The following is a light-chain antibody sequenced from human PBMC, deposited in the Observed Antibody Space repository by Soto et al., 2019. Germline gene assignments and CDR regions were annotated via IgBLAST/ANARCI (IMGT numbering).Light chain of an antibody. CDR1: HSVSSSY. J-gene: IGKJ1*01. CDR3: QQYDNWPWT. CDR2: GAS. Sequence: EIVLTQSPGTLSLSPGERATLSCRASHSVSSSYLAWSQQKPGQAPRLLIYGASSRATGIPDRFSGSGRGSGTDFTLTISSLQSEDFAVYYCQQYDNWPWTFGQGTKVDIK. V-gene: IGKV3-20*01.